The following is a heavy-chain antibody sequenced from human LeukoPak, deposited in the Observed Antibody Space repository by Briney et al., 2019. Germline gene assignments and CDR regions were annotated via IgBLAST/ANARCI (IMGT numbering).Heavy chain of an antibody. D-gene: IGHD2-2*01. CDR3: AKDHCSSTSCKHPDAFDI. CDR1: GFTFSNNG. J-gene: IGHJ3*02. V-gene: IGHV3-23*01. Sequence: PGGSLRLSCAASGFTFSNNGMSWVRQAPGKGLEWVSAISGSGGSTYYADSVKGRFTISRDNSKNTLYLQMNSLRAEDTAVYYCAKDHCSSTSCKHPDAFDIWGQGTMVTVSS. CDR2: ISGSGGST.